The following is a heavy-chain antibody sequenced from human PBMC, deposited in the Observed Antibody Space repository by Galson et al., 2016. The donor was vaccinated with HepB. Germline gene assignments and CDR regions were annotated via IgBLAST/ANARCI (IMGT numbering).Heavy chain of an antibody. J-gene: IGHJ4*02. CDR1: GFSFSSFE. Sequence: SLRLSCAGSGFSFSSFEMNWVRQVPGKGLEWISYVSSSGNTIYYADSVKDRFTISRDNAKNSLFQHMNSLRVEDTAIYYCARGPWSGDFGMGGDLDHCGQGTLVTVSS. V-gene: IGHV3-48*03. CDR2: VSSSGNTI. D-gene: IGHD4-17*01. CDR3: ARGPWSGDFGMGGDLDH.